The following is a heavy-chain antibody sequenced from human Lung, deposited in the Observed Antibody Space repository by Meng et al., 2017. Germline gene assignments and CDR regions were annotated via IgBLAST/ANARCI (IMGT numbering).Heavy chain of an antibody. Sequence: GQLVQSGAEVKGPGASLRVSCKPSGYSFTAYYIHWVRQAPGQGLEWLGHINPNSGDTLYAQKFQGRVSMTGDTSISTAYVELSSLRSDDTAVYYCVRDENISLGKLFGDYWGQGTMVTVSS. V-gene: IGHV1-2*06. CDR2: INPNSGDT. CDR3: VRDENISLGKLFGDY. CDR1: GYSFTAYY. J-gene: IGHJ4*02. D-gene: IGHD2-21*01.